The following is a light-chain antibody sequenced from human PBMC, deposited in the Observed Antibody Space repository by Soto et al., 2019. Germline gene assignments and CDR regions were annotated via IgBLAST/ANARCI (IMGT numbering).Light chain of an antibody. CDR3: ASYASTYSFFYV. Sequence: QSVLTHPPSASRSPGQSVTISCTGTSSDVGAYNYVSWYQQLPGKAPKLIIYEVSKRPSGVPDRFSGSKSGNTASLTVSGLQAEDEADYYWASYASTYSFFYVFVPGTKVTV. CDR2: EVS. V-gene: IGLV2-8*01. J-gene: IGLJ1*01. CDR1: SSDVGAYNY.